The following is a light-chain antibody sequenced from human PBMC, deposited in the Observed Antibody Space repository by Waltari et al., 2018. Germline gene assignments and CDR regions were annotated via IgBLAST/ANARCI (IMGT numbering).Light chain of an antibody. CDR1: QGISSF. CDR3: LHLNTYAWT. Sequence: DIQLTQSPSLLSASVGDRDTITCRASQGISSFLAWYQQKPGKAPNLLIYAASSLQSGVPSRFSGSGSGTEFTLTISSLQPEDSATYYCLHLNTYAWTFGQGTKVEI. V-gene: IGKV1-9*01. J-gene: IGKJ1*01. CDR2: AAS.